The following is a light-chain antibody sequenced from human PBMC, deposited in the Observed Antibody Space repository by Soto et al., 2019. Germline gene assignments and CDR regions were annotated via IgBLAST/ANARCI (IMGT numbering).Light chain of an antibody. Sequence: QSVLTQPASVSGSPGQSITISCTGTSSDDGSYNYVSWYQHHPGKVPKLMIYDVSSRPSGVSNRFSGSKSGNTASLTISGLQTEDEADYYCSSYTTSETRVFGTGTKLTVL. J-gene: IGLJ1*01. CDR3: SSYTTSETRV. CDR2: DVS. CDR1: SSDDGSYNY. V-gene: IGLV2-14*03.